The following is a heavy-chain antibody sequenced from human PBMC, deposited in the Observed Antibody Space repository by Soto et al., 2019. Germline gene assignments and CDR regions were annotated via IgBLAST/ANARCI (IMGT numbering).Heavy chain of an antibody. V-gene: IGHV3-30*18. CDR2: ISYDGSNK. Sequence: GGSLRLSCAASGFSFSSYDMHWVRQAPGKGLEWVAVISYDGSNKYYADSVKGRFTISRDNSKNTLFLQMNSPRGEDTAVYYCAKNGATYGMDVWGQGTTVTVSS. CDR1: GFSFSSYD. CDR3: AKNGATYGMDV. D-gene: IGHD1-26*01. J-gene: IGHJ6*02.